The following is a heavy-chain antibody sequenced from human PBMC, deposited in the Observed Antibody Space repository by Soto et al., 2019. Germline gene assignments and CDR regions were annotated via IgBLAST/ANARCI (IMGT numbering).Heavy chain of an antibody. Sequence: PGGSLRLSCAASGFTFSSYAMSWVRQAPGKGLEWVSAISGSGGSTYYADSVKGRFTISRDNSKNTLYLQMNSLRAEDTAVYYCAKDLRGSSTSSFLYYYYGMDVWGQGTTVTVSS. J-gene: IGHJ6*02. CDR2: ISGSGGST. V-gene: IGHV3-23*01. CDR3: AKDLRGSSTSSFLYYYYGMDV. CDR1: GFTFSSYA. D-gene: IGHD2-2*01.